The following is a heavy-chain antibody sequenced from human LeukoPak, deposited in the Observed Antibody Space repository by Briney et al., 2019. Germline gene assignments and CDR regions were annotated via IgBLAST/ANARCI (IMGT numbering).Heavy chain of an antibody. CDR1: GGSISGSSYY. V-gene: IGHV4-39*01. J-gene: IGHJ5*02. CDR3: ARQNPLNWFDP. CDR2: IYYTGST. Sequence: LETLSLTCTVSGGSISGSSYYWGWIRLPPGKGLESIGRIYYTGSTYYNPSLKSRVTISVDTSKNQFSLNLTSVTAADTAVYYCARQNPLNWFDPWVQGTLVTVSS.